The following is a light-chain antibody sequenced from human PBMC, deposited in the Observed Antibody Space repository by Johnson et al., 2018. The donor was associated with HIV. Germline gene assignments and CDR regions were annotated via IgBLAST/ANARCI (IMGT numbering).Light chain of an antibody. V-gene: IGLV1-51*02. CDR3: GPWDSSLSAYV. Sequence: QLVLTQPPSVSAAPGQKVTISCSGSSSDMGNYAVSWYQQLPGTAPKLLIYENNKRPSGIPDRFSGSKSGTSATLGITGLQTGDEADYYCGPWDSSLSAYVVGTGTKVTVL. CDR1: SSDMGNYA. CDR2: ENN. J-gene: IGLJ1*01.